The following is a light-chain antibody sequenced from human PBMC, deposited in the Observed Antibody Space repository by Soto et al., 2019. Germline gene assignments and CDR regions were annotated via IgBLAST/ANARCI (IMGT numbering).Light chain of an antibody. CDR3: QQYNNWPPLT. Sequence: EIVMTQSPATLSVSPGERATLSCRASQSVSSNLAWYQQKPGQAPRLLIYGASTRATGIPARFSGSGSGTEFTLTISSLQSEEFAVYYCQQYNNWPPLTFGPGTKVDIK. V-gene: IGKV3-15*01. CDR2: GAS. CDR1: QSVSSN. J-gene: IGKJ3*01.